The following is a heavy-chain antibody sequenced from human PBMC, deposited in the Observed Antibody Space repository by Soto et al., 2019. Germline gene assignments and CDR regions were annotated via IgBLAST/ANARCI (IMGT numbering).Heavy chain of an antibody. CDR1: GGSFSGYY. CDR3: ARGVEQWLVQRRRNWFDP. J-gene: IGHJ5*02. Sequence: SETLSLTCAVYGGSFSGYYWIWIRQPPGKGLEWIGEINRSGSTNYNPSLKSRVTISVDTSKNQFSLKLSSVTAADTAVYYCARGVEQWLVQRRRNWFDPWGQGTLVTVSS. V-gene: IGHV4-34*01. D-gene: IGHD6-19*01. CDR2: INRSGST.